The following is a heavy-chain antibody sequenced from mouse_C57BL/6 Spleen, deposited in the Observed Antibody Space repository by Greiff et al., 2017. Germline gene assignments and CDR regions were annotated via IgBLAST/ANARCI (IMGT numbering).Heavy chain of an antibody. CDR1: GYTFTSYW. D-gene: IGHD1-1*01. Sequence: VKLQQPGAELVRPGSSVKLSCKASGYTFTSYWMHWVKQRPIQGLEWIGNIDPSDSETHYNQKFKDKATLTVDKSSSTAYMQLSSLTSEDSAVYYCAREGSRDAMDYWGQGTSVTVSS. CDR2: IDPSDSET. J-gene: IGHJ4*01. V-gene: IGHV1-52*01. CDR3: AREGSRDAMDY.